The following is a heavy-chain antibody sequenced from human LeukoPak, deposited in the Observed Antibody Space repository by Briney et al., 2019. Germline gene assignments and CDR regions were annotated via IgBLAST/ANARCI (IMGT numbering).Heavy chain of an antibody. CDR3: ARYYRSSGWSSYYDSSGYYLWFDP. V-gene: IGHV4-59*06. J-gene: IGHJ5*02. Sequence: SETLSLTCIVSGGSISSYYWSWIRQPPGKGLEWIGYIYYSGSTYYNPSLKSRVTISVDTSKNQFSLKLSSVTAADTAVYYCARYYRSSGWSSYYDSSGYYLWFDPWGQGTLVTVSS. D-gene: IGHD3-22*01. CDR1: GGSISSYY. CDR2: IYYSGST.